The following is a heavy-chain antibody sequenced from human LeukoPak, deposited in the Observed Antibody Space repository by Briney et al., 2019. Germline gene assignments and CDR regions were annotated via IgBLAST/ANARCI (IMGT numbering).Heavy chain of an antibody. J-gene: IGHJ5*02. Sequence: SETLSLTCTVSGGSISSYYWSWIRQPPGKGLEWIGYIYYSGSTNYNPSLESRVTISVDTSKNQFSLKLSSVTAADTAVYYCARTAAAAGTFWFDPWGQGTLVTVSS. CDR1: GGSISSYY. CDR3: ARTAAAAGTFWFDP. CDR2: IYYSGST. V-gene: IGHV4-59*08. D-gene: IGHD6-13*01.